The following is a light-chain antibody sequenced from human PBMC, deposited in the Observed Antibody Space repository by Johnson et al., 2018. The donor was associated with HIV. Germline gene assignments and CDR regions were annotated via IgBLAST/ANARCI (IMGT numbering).Light chain of an antibody. CDR2: DNN. V-gene: IGLV1-51*01. CDR3: GTWDSSLSSLYV. Sequence: QSVLTQPPSVSAAPGQKVTISCSGSSSNIGNNYVSWFQQLPGTAPKLLIYDNNKRPSGIPDRFSGSKSGTSATLGITGLQTGDEADYYSGTWDSSLSSLYVFGTSTKVTVL. CDR1: SSNIGNNY. J-gene: IGLJ1*01.